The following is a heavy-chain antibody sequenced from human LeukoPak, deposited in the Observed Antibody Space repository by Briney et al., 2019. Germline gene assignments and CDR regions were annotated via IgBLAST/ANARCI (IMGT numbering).Heavy chain of an antibody. Sequence: LPGGSLRLSCAASGFTFSSYVMSWVRQAPGKGLEWLSAISGSGGSTYYADSVKGRFTISRDNSKNTLYLQMNSLRAEDTAVYYCATTVTLDYWGQGTLVTVSS. CDR1: GFTFSSYV. V-gene: IGHV3-23*01. D-gene: IGHD4-17*01. J-gene: IGHJ4*02. CDR3: ATTVTLDY. CDR2: ISGSGGST.